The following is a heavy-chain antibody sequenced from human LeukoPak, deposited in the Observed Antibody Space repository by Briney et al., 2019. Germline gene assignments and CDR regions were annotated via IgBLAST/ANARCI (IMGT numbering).Heavy chain of an antibody. Sequence: SETPSLACTVSGGSISSYYWSWTRQPAGKGLEWIGRIYTSGSTNYNPSLKSRVTMSVDTSKNQFSLKLSSVTAADTAVYYCARGTNYYGRFDYWGQGTLVTVSS. CDR1: GGSISSYY. J-gene: IGHJ4*02. CDR2: IYTSGST. D-gene: IGHD3-10*01. CDR3: ARGTNYYGRFDY. V-gene: IGHV4-4*07.